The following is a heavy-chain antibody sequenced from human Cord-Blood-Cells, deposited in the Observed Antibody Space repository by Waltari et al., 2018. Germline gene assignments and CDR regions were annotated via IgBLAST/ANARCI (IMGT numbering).Heavy chain of an antibody. CDR1: GLTFSRHA. V-gene: IGHV1-69*01. Sequence: QVQLVQSGAEVKKPGSSVKVSCKASGLTFSRHALSCVRQAPGQGLGGMGGIIPIFGTANYAPKFQGRVTITADESTSTAYMELSSLRSEDTAVYYCARGPNWYYAFDIWGQGTMVTVSS. J-gene: IGHJ3*02. CDR2: IIPIFGTA. CDR3: ARGPNWYYAFDI. D-gene: IGHD1-7*01.